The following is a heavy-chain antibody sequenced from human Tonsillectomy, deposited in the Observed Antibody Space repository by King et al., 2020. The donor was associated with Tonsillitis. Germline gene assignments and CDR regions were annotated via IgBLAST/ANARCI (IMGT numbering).Heavy chain of an antibody. Sequence: VQLVESGGGLVQPGGSLRLSCAASGFTFSSYAMTWVRQAPGKGLEWVSGIGGNGGRTYYPDSEKGRFIISRDNSKNTLYLQMNSLRAEDPAVYYCTKYGDYFPTGGMDVWGQGTTVTVSS. CDR3: TKYGDYFPTGGMDV. J-gene: IGHJ6*02. CDR2: IGGNGGRT. CDR1: GFTFSSYA. D-gene: IGHD4-17*01. V-gene: IGHV3-23*04.